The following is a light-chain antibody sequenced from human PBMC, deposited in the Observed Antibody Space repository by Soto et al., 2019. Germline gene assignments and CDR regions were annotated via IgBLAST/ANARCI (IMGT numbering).Light chain of an antibody. J-gene: IGLJ1*01. CDR3: SSYTSSNSYV. CDR1: SSDVGGYKY. CDR2: DVS. V-gene: IGLV2-14*03. Sequence: QSPLTQPASVSGSPGQSIAISCTGSSSDVGGYKYVSWYQQHPGKAPKLMIYDVSNRPSGVSDRFSGSKSGNTASLTISGLQSEDEADYYCSSYTSSNSYVFGTGTKVTVL.